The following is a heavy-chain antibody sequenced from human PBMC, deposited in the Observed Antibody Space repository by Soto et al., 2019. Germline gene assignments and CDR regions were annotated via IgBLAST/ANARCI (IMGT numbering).Heavy chain of an antibody. CDR1: GGSISSSRYY. D-gene: IGHD6-19*01. Sequence: QLQLQESGPGLVKPSETLSLTCTVSGGSISSSRYYWGWIRQSPGKGLEWIGSINYSGSTYYSPSLKSRVTISVDTSKNQFSLNLTSVTAADTAVYYCARPVEDRSGWLYWVYWGQGTLVIVSS. CDR3: ARPVEDRSGWLYWVY. CDR2: INYSGST. J-gene: IGHJ4*02. V-gene: IGHV4-39*01.